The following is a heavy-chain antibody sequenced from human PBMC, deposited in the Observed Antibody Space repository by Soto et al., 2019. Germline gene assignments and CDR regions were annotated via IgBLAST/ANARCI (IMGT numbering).Heavy chain of an antibody. CDR2: ISYDGSNK. CDR3: ARESYYYGSGRDAFDI. D-gene: IGHD3-10*01. J-gene: IGHJ3*02. CDR1: GFTFSSYA. V-gene: IGHV3-30-3*01. Sequence: QVQLVESGGGVVQPGRSLRLSCAASGFTFSSYAMHWVRQAPGKGLEWVAVISYDGSNKYYADSVKGRFTISRDNSKNTLYLQMNSLRAEDTAVYYCARESYYYGSGRDAFDIWGQGTMVTVSS.